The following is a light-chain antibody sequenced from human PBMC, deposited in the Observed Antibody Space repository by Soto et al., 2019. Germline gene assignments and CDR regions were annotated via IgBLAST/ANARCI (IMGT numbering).Light chain of an antibody. V-gene: IGKV3-11*01. CDR3: QQRSNWPST. J-gene: IGKJ4*01. Sequence: EIVLTQSPATLSLSPGERATVSCRASQSVSGYLAWYQQKPGQAPRILMYDASNRATGIPARFSGSGSGTDFTLSISSLEPEDFAVYYCQQRSNWPSTFGGGTKVEIK. CDR1: QSVSGY. CDR2: DAS.